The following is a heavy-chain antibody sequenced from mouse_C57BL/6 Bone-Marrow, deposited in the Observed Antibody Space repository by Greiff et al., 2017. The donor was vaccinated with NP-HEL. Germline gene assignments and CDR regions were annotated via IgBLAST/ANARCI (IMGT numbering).Heavy chain of an antibody. V-gene: IGHV5-15*01. CDR1: GFTFSDYG. CDR3: ARLGYGYEAGFAY. CDR2: ISNLAYSI. D-gene: IGHD2-2*01. Sequence: EVKLMESGGGLVQPGGSLKLSCAASGFTFSDYGMAWVRQAPRKGPEWVAFISNLAYSIYYADTVTGRFTISRENAKNTLYLEMSSLRSEDTAMYYCARLGYGYEAGFAYWGQGTLVTVSA. J-gene: IGHJ3*01.